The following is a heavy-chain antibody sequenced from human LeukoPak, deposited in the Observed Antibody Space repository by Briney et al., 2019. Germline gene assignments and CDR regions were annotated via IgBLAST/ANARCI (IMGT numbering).Heavy chain of an antibody. Sequence: SSETLSLTCTVSGGPISSYYWSWIRQPPGKGLEWIGYIYYSGSTNYNPSLKSRVTISVDTSKNQFSLKLSSVTAADTAVYYCARGYDWGGIYYYGMDVWGQGTTVTVSS. V-gene: IGHV4-59*01. D-gene: IGHD5-12*01. CDR3: ARGYDWGGIYYYGMDV. J-gene: IGHJ6*02. CDR2: IYYSGST. CDR1: GGPISSYY.